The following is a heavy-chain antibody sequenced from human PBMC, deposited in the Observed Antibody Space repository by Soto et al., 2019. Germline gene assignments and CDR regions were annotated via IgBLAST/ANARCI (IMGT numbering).Heavy chain of an antibody. D-gene: IGHD1-1*01. CDR2: IYYSGST. CDR3: GSQSSGPWKEAFDI. J-gene: IGHJ3*02. V-gene: IGHV4-59*08. CDR1: GGSISSYY. Sequence: SETLSLTCTVYGGSISSYYWSWIRQPPGKGLEWIGYIYYSGSTNYNPSIKSRITISVDTSKNQFSLKLSSVTAADTAVYYCGSQSSGPWKEAFDIWGQGKMVTV.